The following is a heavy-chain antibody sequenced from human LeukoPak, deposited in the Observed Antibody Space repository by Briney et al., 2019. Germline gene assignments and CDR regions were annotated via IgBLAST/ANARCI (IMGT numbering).Heavy chain of an antibody. Sequence: SETLSLTCAVSGYSISSGYYWGWIRQPPGQGLEWIGSTYYSGSTYYNPSLKSRVTISVDTSKNQFSLKLSSVTAADTAVYYCARHGSATVVTTATNWLDPWGQGNLVTVSS. CDR1: GYSISSGYY. CDR2: TYYSGST. J-gene: IGHJ5*02. V-gene: IGHV4-38-2*01. CDR3: ARHGSATVVTTATNWLDP. D-gene: IGHD4-23*01.